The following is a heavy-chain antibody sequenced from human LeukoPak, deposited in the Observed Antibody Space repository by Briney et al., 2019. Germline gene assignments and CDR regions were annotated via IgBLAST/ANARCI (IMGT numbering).Heavy chain of an antibody. D-gene: IGHD5-18*01. Sequence: SETLSLTCAVSGGSISSGGYSWSWIRQPPGKGLEWIGYIYHSGSTYYNPSLKSRVTISVDRSKNQFSLKLSSVTAADMAVYYCARYNYDSYYFDYWGQGTLVTVSS. CDR3: ARYNYDSYYFDY. CDR2: IYHSGST. J-gene: IGHJ4*02. V-gene: IGHV4-30-2*01. CDR1: GGSISSGGYS.